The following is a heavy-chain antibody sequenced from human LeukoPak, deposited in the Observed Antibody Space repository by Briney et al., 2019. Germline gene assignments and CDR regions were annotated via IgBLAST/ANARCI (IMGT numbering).Heavy chain of an antibody. CDR3: ARELYDILTGPPFDY. V-gene: IGHV3-21*01. Sequence: GGSLRLSCAASGFTFSSYSMNWVRQAPGKVLEWVSSISSSSSYIYYADSVKGRFTISRDNAKNSLYLQMNSLRAEDTAVYYCARELYDILTGPPFDYWGQGTLVTVSS. D-gene: IGHD3-9*01. CDR2: ISSSSSYI. CDR1: GFTFSSYS. J-gene: IGHJ4*02.